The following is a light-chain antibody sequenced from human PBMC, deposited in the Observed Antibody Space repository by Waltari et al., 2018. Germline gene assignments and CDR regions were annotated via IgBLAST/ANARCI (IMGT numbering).Light chain of an antibody. J-gene: IGLJ1*01. V-gene: IGLV2-14*01. CDR2: EVS. CDR3: SSYTSSSTYV. Sequence: QPASVSGSPGQSITISCTGTSSDVSGYNYVSWYQQHPGKAPKLMIYEVSNRPSGVSNRFSGSKSGNTASLTISGLQAEDEADYYCSSYTSSSTYVFGTGTKVTVL. CDR1: SSDVSGYNY.